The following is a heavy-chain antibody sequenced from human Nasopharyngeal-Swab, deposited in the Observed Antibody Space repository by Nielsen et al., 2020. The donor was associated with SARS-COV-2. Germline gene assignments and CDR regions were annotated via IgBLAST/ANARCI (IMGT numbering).Heavy chain of an antibody. J-gene: IGHJ4*02. V-gene: IGHV1-3*01. Sequence: ASVKVSCKASGYTLSNYDMYWVRQAPGQRPEFMGWLNAGKGNTIYSQRFQGRVRISRDTSANTVYMELNRLRSEDTAVYYCARVPAVAASSIDYWGQGTLVTVSS. CDR2: LNAGKGNT. D-gene: IGHD6-19*01. CDR3: ARVPAVAASSIDY. CDR1: GYTLSNYD.